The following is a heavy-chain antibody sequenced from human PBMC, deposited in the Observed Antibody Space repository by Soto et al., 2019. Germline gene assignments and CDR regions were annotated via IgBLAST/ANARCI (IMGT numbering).Heavy chain of an antibody. J-gene: IGHJ4*02. CDR1: GGTFSRYA. CDR2: IIPIFGTT. Sequence: SVKVSCKASGGTFSRYAINWVRQAPGQGLEWMGGIIPIFGTTNYAQKFQGRVTVTADESTSTGNMELSSLRSEDTAVYYCARARAGAAVAGTGFDYWGQGTLVTVSS. CDR3: ARARAGAAVAGTGFDY. D-gene: IGHD6-19*01. V-gene: IGHV1-69*13.